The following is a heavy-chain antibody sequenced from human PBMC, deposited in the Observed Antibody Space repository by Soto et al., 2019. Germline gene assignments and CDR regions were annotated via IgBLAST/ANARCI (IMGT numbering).Heavy chain of an antibody. Sequence: SETLSLTCTVSGGSISSGDYYWSWIRQPPGKGLEWIGYIYYSGSTYYNPSLKSRVTISVDTSKNQFSLNLSSVTAADTAVYYCARDRRESLWYYYDSSGYYQPYWGQGTLVTVSS. CDR2: IYYSGST. D-gene: IGHD3-22*01. CDR1: GGSISSGDYY. V-gene: IGHV4-30-4*01. CDR3: ARDRRESLWYYYDSSGYYQPY. J-gene: IGHJ4*02.